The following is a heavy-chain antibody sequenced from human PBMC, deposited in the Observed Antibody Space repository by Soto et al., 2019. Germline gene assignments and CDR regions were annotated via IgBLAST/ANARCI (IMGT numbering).Heavy chain of an antibody. CDR3: ARLWSSSSREDYYYYGMDV. CDR1: GYTFTSYW. J-gene: IGHJ6*02. CDR2: IDPSDSYT. D-gene: IGHD6-6*01. V-gene: IGHV5-10-1*03. Sequence: EVQLVQSGAEVKKPGESLLISCKGSGYTFTSYWITWVRQMPGKGLEWMGRIDPSDSYTNYSPSFKGHVTISTDKSISTAYLQWSSLKASDTAMYYCARLWSSSSREDYYYYGMDVWGQGTMVTVSS.